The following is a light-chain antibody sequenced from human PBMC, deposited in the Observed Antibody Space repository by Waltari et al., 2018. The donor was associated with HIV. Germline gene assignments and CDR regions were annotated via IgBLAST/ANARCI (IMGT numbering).Light chain of an antibody. CDR1: QSVSSN. V-gene: IGKV3-15*01. CDR2: GAS. Sequence: EIVMTQSPATLSVSPGERATLSCRASQSVSSNLAWYQQKPGQGPRLLIYGASTRATGIPARFSGSVSGAEFTLTISSLQSEDFAVYYCQQYNDCPLTFGQGTRLEIK. J-gene: IGKJ5*01. CDR3: QQYNDCPLT.